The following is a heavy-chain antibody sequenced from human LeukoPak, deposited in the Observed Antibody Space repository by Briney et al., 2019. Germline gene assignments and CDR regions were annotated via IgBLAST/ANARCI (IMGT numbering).Heavy chain of an antibody. CDR3: ARDGGRSGCAH. Sequence: GGSLRLSCEVSGFSVSNNYMSWVRQAPGKGLEWVSVMSDDGSTHYAASVKGRFIVPKDSSKNTCYLQMNSVRVEDTAVYYCARDGGRSGCAHWGQGAVATVSS. CDR1: GFSVSNNY. V-gene: IGHV3-53*01. J-gene: IGHJ4*02. CDR2: MSDDGST. D-gene: IGHD3-3*01.